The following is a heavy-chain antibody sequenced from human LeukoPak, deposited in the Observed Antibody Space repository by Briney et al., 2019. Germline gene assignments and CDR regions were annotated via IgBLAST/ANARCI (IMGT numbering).Heavy chain of an antibody. CDR1: GGXIRSSY. CDR3: ATDDYDSAVYSY. J-gene: IGHJ4*02. D-gene: IGHD3-22*01. V-gene: IGHV4-4*07. Sequence: SKTLSLTCTVSGGXIRSSYCSWFRQPAGKGLEWIGRIYTSGSTNYNPSLKSRVTMSLDTSKNHFSLNLRSVTAADTAVYFCATDDYDSAVYSYWGQGTLVTVSS. CDR2: IYTSGST.